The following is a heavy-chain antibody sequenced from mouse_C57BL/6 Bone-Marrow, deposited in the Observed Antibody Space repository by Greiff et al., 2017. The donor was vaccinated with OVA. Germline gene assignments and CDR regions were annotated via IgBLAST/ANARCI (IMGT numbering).Heavy chain of an antibody. D-gene: IGHD1-1*01. CDR2: IYPRSGNT. CDR1: GYTFTSYG. V-gene: IGHV1-81*01. Sequence: VQLQQSGAELARPGASVKLSCKASGYTFTSYGISWVKQRTGQGLEWIGEIYPRSGNTYYNEKFKGKATLTADKSSSTAYMELRSLTSEDSAVYFCAREWKIYYYGSSYFWGQGTTLTVSS. CDR3: AREWKIYYYGSSYF. J-gene: IGHJ2*01.